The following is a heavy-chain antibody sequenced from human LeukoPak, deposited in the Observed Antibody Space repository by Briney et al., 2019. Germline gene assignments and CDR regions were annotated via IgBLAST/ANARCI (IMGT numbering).Heavy chain of an antibody. CDR3: ARHYYGSGSYYNGSDY. J-gene: IGHJ4*02. CDR1: GFTFSSYG. V-gene: IGHV3-33*01. CDR2: IWYDGSNK. Sequence: GRSLRLSCAASGFTFSSYGMHWVHQAPSKGLEWVAVIWYDGSNKYYADSVKGRFTISRDNSKNTLYLQMNSLRAEDTAVYYCARHYYGSGSYYNGSDYWGQGTLVTVSS. D-gene: IGHD3-10*01.